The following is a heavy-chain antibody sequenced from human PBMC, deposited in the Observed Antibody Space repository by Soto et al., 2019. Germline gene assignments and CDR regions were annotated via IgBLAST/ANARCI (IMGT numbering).Heavy chain of an antibody. CDR3: ARPDYYDSSAPDY. CDR1: GFTFSSYA. D-gene: IGHD3-22*01. J-gene: IGHJ4*02. Sequence: EVQLLESGGGLVQPGGSLRLSCAASGFTFSSYAMSWVRQAPGKGLEWVSAISGSGGSTYYADSVKGWFTISRDNSKNTLYLQMNSLRAEDTAVYYCARPDYYDSSAPDYWGQGTLVTVSS. CDR2: ISGSGGST. V-gene: IGHV3-23*01.